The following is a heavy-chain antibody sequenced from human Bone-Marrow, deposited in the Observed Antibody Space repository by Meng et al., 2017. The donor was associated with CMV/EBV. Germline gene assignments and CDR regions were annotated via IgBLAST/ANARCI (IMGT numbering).Heavy chain of an antibody. J-gene: IGHJ6*02. CDR2: IYYSGST. CDR1: GGSISTNSYY. V-gene: IGHV4-61*01. CDR3: ASDWGSSWSYGMDV. D-gene: IGHD6-13*01. Sequence: SETLSLTCTVSGGSISTNSYYWSWIRQPPGKGLEWIGYIYYSGSTNYNPSLKSRVTISVDTSKNQFSLKLSSVTAADTAVYYCASDWGSSWSYGMDVWGQGTTVTVSS.